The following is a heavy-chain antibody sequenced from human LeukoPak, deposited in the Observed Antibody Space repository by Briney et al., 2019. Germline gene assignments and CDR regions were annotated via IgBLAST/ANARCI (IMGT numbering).Heavy chain of an antibody. Sequence: SETLSLTCTVSGASIRSSYWSWIRQPPGKGLEWIGCIYYTGSTSYNPSLKSRVTTSLDTSKNQFSLKLSSVTAADTAVYYCARVLGVNDYSNYRTYYYYYGMDVWGQGTTVTVSS. CDR3: ARVLGVNDYSNYRTYYYYYGMDV. D-gene: IGHD4-11*01. CDR2: IYYTGST. J-gene: IGHJ6*02. CDR1: GASIRSSY. V-gene: IGHV4-59*12.